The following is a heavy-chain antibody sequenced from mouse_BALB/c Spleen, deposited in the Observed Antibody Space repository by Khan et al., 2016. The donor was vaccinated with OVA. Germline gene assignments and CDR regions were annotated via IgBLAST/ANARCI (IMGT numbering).Heavy chain of an antibody. CDR3: AREASNGDFSLDY. D-gene: IGHD4-1*01. CDR2: INPENDGI. Sequence: VQLQQPGPDLVKPGASVKMSCKASGYTFTNYVMHWVKQKPGQGLEWIGYINPENDGIRSNEKFKGKATLTSDKSSNTAYMELSSLTSEDSAVYYCAREASNGDFSLDYWGQGTLVTVSA. CDR1: GYTFTNYV. V-gene: IGHV1S136*01. J-gene: IGHJ3*01.